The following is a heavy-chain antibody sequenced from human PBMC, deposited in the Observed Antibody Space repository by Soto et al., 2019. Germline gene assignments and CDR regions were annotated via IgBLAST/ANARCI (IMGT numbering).Heavy chain of an antibody. D-gene: IGHD3-3*01. V-gene: IGHV1-69*13. CDR1: GGTFSSYA. Sequence: SVKVSCKASGGTFSSYAISWVRQAPGQGLEWMGGVIPIFGTANYAQKFQGRVTITADESTSTAYMELSSLRSEDTAVYYCTFGVVIIVSQDYYYYGMDVWGQGTTVTVSS. CDR2: VIPIFGTA. CDR3: TFGVVIIVSQDYYYYGMDV. J-gene: IGHJ6*02.